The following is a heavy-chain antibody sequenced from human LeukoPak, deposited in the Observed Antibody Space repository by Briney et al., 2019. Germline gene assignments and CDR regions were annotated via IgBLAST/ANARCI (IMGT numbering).Heavy chain of an antibody. CDR1: GDSISYYY. CDR3: ARDPYGFRFDY. D-gene: IGHD4-17*01. Sequence: SETLSLTCTVSGDSISYYYWNWIRQPAGKGLEWIGRISISGSTNHNPSLKSRVTMSVDMSKNQFSLKLSSVTAADTAVYYCARDPYGFRFDYWGQGALVTVSS. J-gene: IGHJ4*02. CDR2: ISISGST. V-gene: IGHV4-4*07.